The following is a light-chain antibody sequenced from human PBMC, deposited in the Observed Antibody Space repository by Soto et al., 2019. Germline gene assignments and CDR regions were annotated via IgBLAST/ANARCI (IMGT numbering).Light chain of an antibody. CDR3: HQTYSTPYV. CDR1: QTINNY. Sequence: DIQLTQSPPSLSASVGDRVTMTCRACQTINNYVNWYQQEAGKAPKLLIYGASSLQSGVPSRFSGSGFGTEFTLTISSLQSEDFVIYYCHQTYSTPYVFGGGTKLDI. J-gene: IGKJ2*01. V-gene: IGKV1-39*01. CDR2: GAS.